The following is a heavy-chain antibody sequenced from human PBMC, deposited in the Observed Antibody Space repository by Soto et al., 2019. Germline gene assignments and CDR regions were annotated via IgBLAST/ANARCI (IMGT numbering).Heavy chain of an antibody. CDR1: GYTFTGYY. V-gene: IGHV1-2*04. CDR3: ARADFYYYYGMDV. Sequence: GASVKVSCKASGYTFTGYYMRWVRQAPGQGLEWMGWINPNSGGTNYAQKFQGWVTMTRDTSISTAYMELSRLRSDDTAVYYCARADFYYYYGMDVWGQGTTVTVSS. CDR2: INPNSGGT. J-gene: IGHJ6*02.